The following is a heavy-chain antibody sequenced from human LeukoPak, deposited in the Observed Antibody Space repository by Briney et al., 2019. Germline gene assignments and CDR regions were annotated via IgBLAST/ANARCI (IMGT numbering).Heavy chain of an antibody. CDR2: ISVYNGNT. Sequence: ASVKVSCKASGYTFSAYGISWVRQAPGQGLEWMGWISVYNGNTNYAQKVQGRVALTADTSTSTAYTELRSLRSDDTAVYFCARDSHIAEVAYYFDYWGQGTLVTVSS. CDR1: GYTFSAYG. D-gene: IGHD6-13*01. CDR3: ARDSHIAEVAYYFDY. J-gene: IGHJ4*02. V-gene: IGHV1-18*01.